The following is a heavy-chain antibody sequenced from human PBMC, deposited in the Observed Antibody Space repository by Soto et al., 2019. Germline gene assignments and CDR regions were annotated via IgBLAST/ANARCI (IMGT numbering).Heavy chain of an antibody. D-gene: IGHD5-18*01. CDR3: ARDNQNAYTAMVPTFDY. CDR1: GYTFTSYG. V-gene: IGHV1-18*01. CDR2: ISAYNGNT. J-gene: IGHJ4*02. Sequence: SVKVSCKASGYTFTSYGISWVRQAPGQGLEWMGWISAYNGNTNYAQKLQGRVTMTTDTSTSTAYMELRSLRSDDTAVYYCARDNQNAYTAMVPTFDYWGQGTLITVSS.